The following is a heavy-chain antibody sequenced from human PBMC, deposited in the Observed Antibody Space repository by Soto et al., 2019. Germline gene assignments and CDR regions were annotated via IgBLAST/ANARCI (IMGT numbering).Heavy chain of an antibody. CDR1: GGSISSYY. J-gene: IGHJ3*02. CDR2: IYYSGST. V-gene: IGHV4-59*08. Sequence: LEPLSLTCTASGGSISSYYCSWIRQPPGKGLKWIGYIYYSGSTNYNPSLKSRVTISVDTSKNQFSLKLSSVTAADTAVYYCARRVGVVLDACDIWGQGTIATVSS. D-gene: IGHD3-3*01. CDR3: ARRVGVVLDACDI.